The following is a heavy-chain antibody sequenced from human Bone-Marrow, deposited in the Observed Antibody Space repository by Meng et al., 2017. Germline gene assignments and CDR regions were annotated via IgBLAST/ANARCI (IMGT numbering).Heavy chain of an antibody. CDR2: INYSGST. V-gene: IGHV4-61*01. J-gene: IGHJ5*02. CDR1: SGAVSSGSYY. D-gene: IGHD3-10*01. CDR3: AREVSPYYYGSGSENWFDP. Sequence: QVQLAGPGPGRVRPVGTLACAWTVSSGAVSSGSYYWSWIRQPPGKGLEWIGHINYSGSTDYSPSLKSRVTISVDTSKSQFSLKLSSVTAADTAVYYCAREVSPYYYGSGSENWFDPWGQGTLVTVSS.